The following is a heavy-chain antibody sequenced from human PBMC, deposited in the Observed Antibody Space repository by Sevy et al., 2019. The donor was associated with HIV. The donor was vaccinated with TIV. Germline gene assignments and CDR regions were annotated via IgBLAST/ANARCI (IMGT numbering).Heavy chain of an antibody. D-gene: IGHD3-10*01. CDR1: GFTFSSYG. Sequence: GGSLRLSCAASGFTFSSYGMHWVRQAPGKGLEWVAVIWYDGSNKYYADSVKGRFTISRDNSKNTRYLQMNSLRAEDTAVYYCATSDYYGSGSYYYYYYMDVWGKGTTVTVSS. V-gene: IGHV3-33*01. J-gene: IGHJ6*03. CDR2: IWYDGSNK. CDR3: ATSDYYGSGSYYYYYYMDV.